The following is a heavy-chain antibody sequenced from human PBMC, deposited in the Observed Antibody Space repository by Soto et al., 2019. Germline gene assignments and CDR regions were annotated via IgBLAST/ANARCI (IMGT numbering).Heavy chain of an antibody. CDR1: GYTRFG. Sequence: GASVKVSCKASGYTRFGLNWVRQAPGQGLEWMGWISGHTSKTKYAQRFQGRVTMTTDASTTTAYMELTSLRSDDTAVYYCATLSDYYSYAMDLWGHGTTVTVSS. J-gene: IGHJ6*02. CDR3: ATLSDYYSYAMDL. V-gene: IGHV1-18*01. CDR2: ISGHTSKT.